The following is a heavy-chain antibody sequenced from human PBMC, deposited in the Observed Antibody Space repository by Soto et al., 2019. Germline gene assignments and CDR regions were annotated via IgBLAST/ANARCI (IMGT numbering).Heavy chain of an antibody. CDR3: AKEQKDSSSWSELNY. CDR2: ISGSGGST. V-gene: IGHV3-23*01. Sequence: EVQLLESGGGLVQPGGSLRLSCAASGFTFSSYAMSWVRQAPGKGLEWVSAISGSGGSTYYAGSVKGRFTISRDNSKSTLYLQMNSLRAEDTAVYYCAKEQKDSSSWSELNYWGQGTLVTVSS. D-gene: IGHD6-13*01. CDR1: GFTFSSYA. J-gene: IGHJ4*02.